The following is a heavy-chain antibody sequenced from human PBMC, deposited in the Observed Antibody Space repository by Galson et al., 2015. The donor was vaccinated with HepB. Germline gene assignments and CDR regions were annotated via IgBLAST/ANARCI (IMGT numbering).Heavy chain of an antibody. J-gene: IGHJ6*02. CDR1: GFTFSSYA. D-gene: IGHD2-15*01. CDR3: ARGEDIVVVVAATPFPGYGMDV. CDR2: ISYDGSNK. V-gene: IGHV3-30-3*01. Sequence: SLRLSCAASGFTFSSYAMHWVRQAPGKGLEWVAVISYDGSNKYYADSVKGRFTISRDNSKNTLYLQMNSLRAEDTAVYYCARGEDIVVVVAATPFPGYGMDVWGQGTTVIVSS.